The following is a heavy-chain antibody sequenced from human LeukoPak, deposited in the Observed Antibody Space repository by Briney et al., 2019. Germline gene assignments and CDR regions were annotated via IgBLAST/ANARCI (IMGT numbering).Heavy chain of an antibody. D-gene: IGHD1-26*01. CDR3: ARQSLEDDPIVNWFDP. V-gene: IGHV5-51*01. Sequence: LGESLKISCKGSGYSFTSYWIGWVRQMPGKGLEWMGIIYPGDSDTRYSPSFQGQVTISADKSISTAYLQWSSLKASDTAMYYCARQSLEDDPIVNWFDPWGQGTLVTVSS. CDR1: GYSFTSYW. J-gene: IGHJ5*02. CDR2: IYPGDSDT.